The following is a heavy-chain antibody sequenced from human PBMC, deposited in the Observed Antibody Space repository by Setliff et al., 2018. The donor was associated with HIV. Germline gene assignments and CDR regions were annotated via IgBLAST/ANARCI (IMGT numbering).Heavy chain of an antibody. Sequence: GGSLRLSCAASGFTFSAFTMHWVRQAPGKGLEWVAVTSFDGGIKYYADSVKGRFTIYEDNSKNTLYLQMNNLRTEDTAIYYCVRDPTVPSPDYFDYWGQGTLVTVSS. V-gene: IGHV3-30*04. CDR3: VRDPTVPSPDYFDY. J-gene: IGHJ4*02. CDR2: TSFDGGIK. CDR1: GFTFSAFT. D-gene: IGHD4-4*01.